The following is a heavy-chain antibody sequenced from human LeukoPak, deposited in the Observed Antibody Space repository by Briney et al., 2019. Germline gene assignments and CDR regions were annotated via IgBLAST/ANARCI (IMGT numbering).Heavy chain of an antibody. Sequence: ASVKVSCKASGGTFSSYAISWVRQAPGQGLEWMGGIIPIFGTANYAQKFQGRVTITADESTSTAYMELSSLRSEDTAVYYCAREGVWESSSWRYYFDYWGQGTLVTVSS. D-gene: IGHD6-13*01. CDR3: AREGVWESSSWRYYFDY. CDR1: GGTFSSYA. CDR2: IIPIFGTA. V-gene: IGHV1-69*13. J-gene: IGHJ4*02.